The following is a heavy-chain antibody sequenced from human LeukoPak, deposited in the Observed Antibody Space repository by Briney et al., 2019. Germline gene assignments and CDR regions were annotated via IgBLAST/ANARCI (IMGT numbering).Heavy chain of an antibody. D-gene: IGHD3-22*01. CDR1: GGSFSGYF. J-gene: IGHJ4*02. CDR3: ARGSVYYGDSSVYFDY. CDR2: INHRGST. V-gene: IGHV4-34*01. Sequence: SETLSLTCAVYGGSFSGYFWTYVRQPPGKGLEWIGEINHRGSTNYNPSLKSRVTISVDTSKNEFSLRLSSVTAADTAVYYCARGSVYYGDSSVYFDYWGQGTLVTVSS.